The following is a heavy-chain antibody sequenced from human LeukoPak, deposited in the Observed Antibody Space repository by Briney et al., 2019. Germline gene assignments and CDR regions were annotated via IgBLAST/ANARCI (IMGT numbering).Heavy chain of an antibody. CDR1: GFTFSNYA. D-gene: IGHD3-16*02. J-gene: IGHJ4*02. Sequence: GGSLRLSCAASGFTFSNYAMSWVRQAPGKGLEWVSVIYSGGSTYYADSVKGRFTISRDNSKNTLYLQMNSLRAEDTAVYYCARTYYDYVWGSYRFYYFDYWGQGTLVTVSS. CDR2: IYSGGST. V-gene: IGHV3-53*01. CDR3: ARTYYDYVWGSYRFYYFDY.